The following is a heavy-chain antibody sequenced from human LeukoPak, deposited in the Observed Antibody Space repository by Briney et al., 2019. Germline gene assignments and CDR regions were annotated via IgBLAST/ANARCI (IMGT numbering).Heavy chain of an antibody. Sequence: SETLSLTCTVSGGSISSYYWSWIRQPAGKGLEWIGRIYTSGSTNYNPSLKSRVTISVDTSKNQFSLKLSSVTAADTAVYYCARGVAVAGIRAFDYWGQGTLVTVSS. CDR1: GGSISSYY. CDR3: ARGVAVAGIRAFDY. J-gene: IGHJ4*02. CDR2: IYTSGST. V-gene: IGHV4-4*07. D-gene: IGHD6-19*01.